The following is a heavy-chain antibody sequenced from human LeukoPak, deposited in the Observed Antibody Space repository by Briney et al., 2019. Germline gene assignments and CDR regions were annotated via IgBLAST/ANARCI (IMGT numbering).Heavy chain of an antibody. CDR1: GDSISRYY. CDR3: ARDRYAFDY. D-gene: IGHD5-12*01. J-gene: IGHJ4*02. V-gene: IGHV4-4*07. CDR2: IYNGGII. Sequence: SETLSLTCTVSGDSISRYYWSWIRQPAGKGLEWIGRIYNGGIITYNPSLKSRVTMSIDTSNNQFSLRLRFVTAADTAVYYCARDRYAFDYWGQGTLVTVSS.